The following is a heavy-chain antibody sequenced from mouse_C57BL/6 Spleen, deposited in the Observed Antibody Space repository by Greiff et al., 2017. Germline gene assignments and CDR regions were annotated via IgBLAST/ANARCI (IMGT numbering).Heavy chain of an antibody. CDR3: ARGDYYGSSYRDYLDD. CDR2: IDPSDSYT. J-gene: IGHJ2*01. CDR1: GYTFTSYW. Sequence: QVQLQQPGAELVMPGASVKLSCKASGYTFTSYWMHWVKQRPGQGLEWIGEIDPSDSYTNYNQKFKGKSTLTVDKSSSTAYMQLSSLTSEDSAVYYCARGDYYGSSYRDYLDDWGQGTTLTVSS. D-gene: IGHD1-1*01. V-gene: IGHV1-69*01.